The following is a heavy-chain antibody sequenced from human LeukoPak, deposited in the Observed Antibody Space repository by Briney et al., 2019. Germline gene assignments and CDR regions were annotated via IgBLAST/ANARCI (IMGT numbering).Heavy chain of an antibody. CDR1: GFTFNDYV. J-gene: IGHJ4*02. CDR2: VTGDGNTA. CDR3: VKDRDRRRIHYFDY. D-gene: IGHD1-1*01. V-gene: IGHV3-43*02. Sequence: GGSLRLSCAASGFTFNDYVIHWVRQAPGKGLEWVSLVTGDGNTAYYADSVKGRFTFSRDNSKNSLYLQMNSLRTEDTTLYYCVKDRDRRRIHYFDYWGQGTLVTVSS.